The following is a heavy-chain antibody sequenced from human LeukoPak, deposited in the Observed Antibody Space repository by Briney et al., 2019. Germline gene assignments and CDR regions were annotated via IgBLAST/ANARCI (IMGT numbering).Heavy chain of an antibody. V-gene: IGHV3-66*01. CDR1: GFTVSSNY. D-gene: IGHD1-1*01. Sequence: GGSLRLSCAASGFTVSSNYMSWVRQAPGKGLEWVSVIYGGGGPYYADFVKGRFTIHRDDSKNTLYLQMNSLRAEDTAVYYCAGGVHNYSGTWGQGALVTVSS. J-gene: IGHJ4*02. CDR2: IYGGGGP. CDR3: AGGVHNYSGT.